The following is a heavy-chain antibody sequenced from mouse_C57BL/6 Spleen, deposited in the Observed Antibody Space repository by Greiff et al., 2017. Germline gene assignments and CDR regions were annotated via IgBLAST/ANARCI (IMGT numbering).Heavy chain of an antibody. CDR3: VRHGGYDDGDAMDY. CDR1: GFSFNTYA. V-gene: IGHV10-1*01. J-gene: IGHJ4*01. D-gene: IGHD2-2*01. CDR2: IRSKSNNYAT. Sequence: EVHLVESGGGLVQPKGSLKLSCAASGFSFNTYAMNWVRQAPGKGLEWVARIRSKSNNYATYYADSVKDRFTISRDDSESMLYLQMNNLKTEDTAMYYCVRHGGYDDGDAMDYWGQGTSVTVSS.